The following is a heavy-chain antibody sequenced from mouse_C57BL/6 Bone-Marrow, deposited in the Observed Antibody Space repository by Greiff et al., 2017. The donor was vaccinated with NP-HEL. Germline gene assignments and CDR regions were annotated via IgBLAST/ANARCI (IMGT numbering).Heavy chain of an antibody. CDR2: ISNLAYSI. CDR3: ARQGAYYSNYEAMDY. V-gene: IGHV5-15*01. Sequence: EVKLQESGGGLVQPGGSLKLSCAASGFTFSDYGMAWVRQAPRKGPEWVAFISNLAYSIYYADTVTGRFTISRENAKNTLYLEMSSLRSEDTAMYYCARQGAYYSNYEAMDYWGQGTSVTVSS. D-gene: IGHD2-5*01. CDR1: GFTFSDYG. J-gene: IGHJ4*01.